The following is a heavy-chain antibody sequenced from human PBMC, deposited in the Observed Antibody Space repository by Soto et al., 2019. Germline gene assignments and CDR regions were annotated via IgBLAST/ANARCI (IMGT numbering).Heavy chain of an antibody. Sequence: SETLSLTCTVSGGSISSGGYYWSWIRQHPGKGLEWIGYIYYSGSTYYNPSLKSRVTISVDTSKSQFSLKLSSVTAADTAVYYCARGGYYYYYGMDVWGQGTTVTVSS. V-gene: IGHV4-31*03. CDR1: GGSISSGGYY. CDR3: ARGGYYYYYGMDV. J-gene: IGHJ6*02. CDR2: IYYSGST.